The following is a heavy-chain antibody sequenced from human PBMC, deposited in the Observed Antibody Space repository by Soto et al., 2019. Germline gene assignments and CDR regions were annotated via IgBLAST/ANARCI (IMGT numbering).Heavy chain of an antibody. V-gene: IGHV4-59*08. CDR3: ARLLRYFGSPDAFAI. J-gene: IGHJ3*02. CDR2: IYYSEIT. CDR1: GGSISGYY. Sequence: PSETLSLTCTVSGGSISGYYWSWIRQPPGKGLEWIGNIYYSEITTYNPPLKSRVTISLDTSKNQFSLKLSSVTAADTAVYYCARLLRYFGSPDAFAIWGQGTMVPGSS. D-gene: IGHD3-9*01.